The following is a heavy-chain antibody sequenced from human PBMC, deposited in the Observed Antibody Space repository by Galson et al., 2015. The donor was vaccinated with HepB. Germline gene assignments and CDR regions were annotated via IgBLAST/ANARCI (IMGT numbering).Heavy chain of an antibody. CDR2: INPNSGAT. CDR1: GSTFTGYY. CDR3: AKDATLTA. V-gene: IGHV1-2*02. Sequence: SVKVSCKASGSTFTGYYMHWVRQAPGQGLEWLAWINPNSGATECAQKFQGRVTMTRDTSISTAYMELSSLRSDDTAIYYCAKDATLTAWGRGTLVTVSS. J-gene: IGHJ5*02. D-gene: IGHD1-14*01.